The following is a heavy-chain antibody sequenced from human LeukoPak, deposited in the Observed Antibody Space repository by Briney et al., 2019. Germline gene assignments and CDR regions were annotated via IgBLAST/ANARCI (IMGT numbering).Heavy chain of an antibody. CDR3: AKGGYFGWFRYYFDY. CDR1: GFSFRNYA. D-gene: IGHD3-9*01. CDR2: IGGSGGST. Sequence: GGSLRLSCAASGFSFRNYAMSWVRQAPGMGLEWVSAIGGSGGSTYYADSVKGRFTISRDNSNNTLFLQVHSLRAEDTAVYYCAKGGYFGWFRYYFDYWGQGALVTVSS. J-gene: IGHJ4*02. V-gene: IGHV3-23*01.